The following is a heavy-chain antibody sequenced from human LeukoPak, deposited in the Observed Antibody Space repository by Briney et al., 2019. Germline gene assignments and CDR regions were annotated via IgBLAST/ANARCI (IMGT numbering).Heavy chain of an antibody. Sequence: GSLRLSCAASGFTVSSNYMSWVRQAPGKGLEWVPVIYSGGSTYYADSVKGRFTISRDNSKNTLYLQMNSLRAEDTAVYYCARDLVFGVSRFDPWGQGTLVTVSS. CDR3: ARDLVFGVSRFDP. V-gene: IGHV3-66*02. J-gene: IGHJ5*02. CDR1: GFTVSSNY. CDR2: IYSGGST. D-gene: IGHD3-3*01.